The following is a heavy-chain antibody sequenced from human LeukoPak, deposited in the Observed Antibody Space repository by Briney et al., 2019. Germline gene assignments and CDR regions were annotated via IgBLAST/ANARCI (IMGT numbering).Heavy chain of an antibody. V-gene: IGHV4-61*02. CDR1: GGSISSGSYY. Sequence: SQTLSLTCTVSGGSISSGSYYWSWIRQPAGKGLEWIGRIYTSGSTNYNPSLKSRVTTSVDTSKNQFSLKLSSVTAADTAVYYCARRAPSPYSSSSFYYYYYMDVWGKGTTVTVSS. CDR2: IYTSGST. D-gene: IGHD6-6*01. J-gene: IGHJ6*03. CDR3: ARRAPSPYSSSSFYYYYYMDV.